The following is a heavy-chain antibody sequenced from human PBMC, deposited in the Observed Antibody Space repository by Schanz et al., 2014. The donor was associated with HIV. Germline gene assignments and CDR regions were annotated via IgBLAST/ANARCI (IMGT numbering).Heavy chain of an antibody. D-gene: IGHD3-10*01. CDR1: GFTFSSYW. J-gene: IGHJ6*02. CDR2: IKQDGSEK. Sequence: EVQLVESGGGLVQPGGSLRLSCAASGFTFSSYWMSWVRQAPGKGLEWVANIKQDGSEKYYVDSVKGRFTISRDNAKNSLYLQMNSLRAEDTALYYCAKASVEMLGSYFNYGMDVWGQGTTVTVSS. V-gene: IGHV3-7*03. CDR3: AKASVEMLGSYFNYGMDV.